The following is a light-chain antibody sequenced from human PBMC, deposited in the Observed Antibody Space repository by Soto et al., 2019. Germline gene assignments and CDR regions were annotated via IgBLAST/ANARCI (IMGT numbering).Light chain of an antibody. CDR2: KAS. V-gene: IGKV1-5*03. J-gene: IGKJ1*01. CDR1: QTISNW. CDR3: QQYNGT. Sequence: DIQMTQSPSTLSASVGDRVTITCRASQTISNWLAWYQQKPGKAPKLLIYKASSLDSGVPSRFSGGGSGTEFTLTISSLQPDDFATYYCQQYNGTFGQGTKVDI.